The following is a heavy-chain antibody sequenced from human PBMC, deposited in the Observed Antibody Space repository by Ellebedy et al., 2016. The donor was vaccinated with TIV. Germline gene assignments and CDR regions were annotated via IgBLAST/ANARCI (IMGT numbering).Heavy chain of an antibody. CDR2: ISSSSSYI. J-gene: IGHJ4*02. CDR1: GFTFSSYS. V-gene: IGHV3-21*01. D-gene: IGHD5-12*01. CDR3: AGGYSSDY. Sequence: GESLKISXAASGFTFSSYSMNWVRQAPGKGLEWASSISSSSSYIYYADSVKGRFTISRGNAKNSLYLQMNSLRAEDTAVYYCAGGYSSDYWGQGTLVTVSS.